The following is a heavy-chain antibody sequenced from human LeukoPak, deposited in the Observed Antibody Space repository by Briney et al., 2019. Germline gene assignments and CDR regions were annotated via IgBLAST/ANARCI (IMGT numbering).Heavy chain of an antibody. CDR3: AKDGH. CDR1: GFPFSSYW. Sequence: GGSLRPSCVASGFPFSSYWMTWVRQAPGKGLEWVANIKQDGSETYYVDSVKGRFTISRDNAKNSVFLQMNSLRAKDTAVYYCAKDGHWGQGTLVTVSS. CDR2: IKQDGSET. J-gene: IGHJ4*02. V-gene: IGHV3-7*03.